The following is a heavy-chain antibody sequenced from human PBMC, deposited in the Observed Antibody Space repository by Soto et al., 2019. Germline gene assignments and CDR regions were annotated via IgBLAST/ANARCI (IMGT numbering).Heavy chain of an antibody. J-gene: IGHJ5*02. CDR2: IHHTGST. V-gene: IGHV4-39*01. CDR3: ARPEGGYGSGYSWFDP. D-gene: IGHD5-12*01. CDR1: GRSISEINSY. Sequence: PSETLSLTCSFSGRSISEINSYWGWIRQTPGEGLEWIGTIHHTGSTYYNPSLKSRVIISLDTSKNQFSLKLSSVTAADTALYYCARPEGGYGSGYSWFDPWGQGTRVTVSS.